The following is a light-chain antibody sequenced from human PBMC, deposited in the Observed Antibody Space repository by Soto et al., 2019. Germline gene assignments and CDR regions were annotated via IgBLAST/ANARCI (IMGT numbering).Light chain of an antibody. CDR1: QSIDTA. J-gene: IGKJ2*01. CDR3: QQYGIFLT. Sequence: DIQMTQSPSTLSASVGDRVTITCRASQSIDTALAWYQQKPGKAPNLLIYRASNLESGVPSRFSGSGSGTEVTLAISSLQSDDFATYYCQQYGIFLTFGQGTKLEIK. CDR2: RAS. V-gene: IGKV1-5*03.